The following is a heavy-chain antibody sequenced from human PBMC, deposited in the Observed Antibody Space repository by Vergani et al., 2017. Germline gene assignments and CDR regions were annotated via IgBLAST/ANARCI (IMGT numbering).Heavy chain of an antibody. CDR1: GYTFTSYY. CDR2: INPSGGST. J-gene: IGHJ6*02. V-gene: IGHV1-46*01. CDR3: ARERGITGTPGDYGMDV. Sequence: QVQLVQSGAEVKKPGASVKVSCKASGYTFTSYYMHWVRQAPGQGLEWMGIINPSGGSTRYAQKFQGRVTMTRDTSTSTVYMELSSLRSEDTAVYYCARERGITGTPGDYGMDVWGQGTTVTVSS. D-gene: IGHD1/OR15-1a*01.